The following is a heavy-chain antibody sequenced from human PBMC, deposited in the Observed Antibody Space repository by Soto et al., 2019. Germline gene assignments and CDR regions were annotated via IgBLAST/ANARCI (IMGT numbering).Heavy chain of an antibody. J-gene: IGHJ4*02. CDR1: GGSISSSSYY. Sequence: QLQLQESGPGLVKPSETLSLTCTVSGGSISSSSYYWGWIRQPPGKGLEWIGSIYYSGSTYYNPSLKSRVTISVDTSKNQFTLKPSSVTAADTAVYYCARQSYVASFDYWGQGTLVTVSS. CDR2: IYYSGST. CDR3: ARQSYVASFDY. V-gene: IGHV4-39*01. D-gene: IGHD3-16*01.